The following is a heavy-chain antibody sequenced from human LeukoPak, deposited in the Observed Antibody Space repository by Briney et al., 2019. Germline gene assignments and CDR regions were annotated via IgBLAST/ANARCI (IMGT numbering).Heavy chain of an antibody. CDR1: GFTFSSYW. CDR3: ARDRGQQLVLGLFDY. J-gene: IGHJ4*02. CDR2: INSDGSST. D-gene: IGHD6-13*01. V-gene: IGHV3-74*01. Sequence: GGSLRLSCAASGFTFSSYWMHLVRQAPGKGLVWVSRINSDGSSTSYADSVKGRFTISRDNAKNTLYLQMNSLRAEDTAVYYCARDRGQQLVLGLFDYWGQGTLVTVSS.